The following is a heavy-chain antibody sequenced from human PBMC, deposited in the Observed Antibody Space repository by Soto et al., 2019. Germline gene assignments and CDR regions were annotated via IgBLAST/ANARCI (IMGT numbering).Heavy chain of an antibody. CDR3: ARVHCSAGTCLDGLDF. D-gene: IGHD2-15*01. CDR1: GDSVSSNGAC. CDR2: IYYRSKWFH. Sequence: SQTLSLTCVISGDSVSSNGACWNWIRQSPSRGLQWLGRIYYRSKWFHDYAASVESRMAINPDTSRNQFSLQLNYVTPEDTAVHYCARVHCSAGTCLDGLDFWGQGTTVTVSS. J-gene: IGHJ6*02. V-gene: IGHV6-1*01.